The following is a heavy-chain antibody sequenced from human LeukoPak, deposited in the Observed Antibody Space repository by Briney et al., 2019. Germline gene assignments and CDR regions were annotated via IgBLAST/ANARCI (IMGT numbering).Heavy chain of an antibody. CDR1: GYTFTNYG. D-gene: IGHD6-19*01. J-gene: IGHJ5*02. Sequence: ASVKVSCKASGYTFTNYGISWVRQAPGQGLEWLGWISTYNGNTNYAQKFQGRVTITADKSTSTAYMELSSLRSEDTAVYYCARASIEWLVHWFDPWGQGTLVTVSS. V-gene: IGHV1-18*01. CDR2: ISTYNGNT. CDR3: ARASIEWLVHWFDP.